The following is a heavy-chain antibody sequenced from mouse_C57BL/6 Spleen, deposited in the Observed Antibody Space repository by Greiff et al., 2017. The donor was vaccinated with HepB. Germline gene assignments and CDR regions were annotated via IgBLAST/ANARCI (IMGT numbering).Heavy chain of an antibody. CDR3: ARGGLLRGAWFAY. CDR2: ISDGGSYT. Sequence: DVKLVESGGGLVKPGGSLKLSCAASGFTFSSYAMSWVRQTPEKRLEWVATISDGGSYTYYPDNVKGRFTISRDNAKNNLYLQMSHLKSEDTAMYYCARGGLLRGAWFAYWGQGTLVTVSA. CDR1: GFTFSSYA. V-gene: IGHV5-4*03. D-gene: IGHD2-3*01. J-gene: IGHJ3*01.